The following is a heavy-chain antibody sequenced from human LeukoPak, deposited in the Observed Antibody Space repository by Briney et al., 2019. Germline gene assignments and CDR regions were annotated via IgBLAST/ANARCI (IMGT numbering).Heavy chain of an antibody. J-gene: IGHJ4*02. CDR1: GGSISSYY. V-gene: IGHV4-59*01. CDR3: ARDRYGAVDY. D-gene: IGHD6-19*01. CDR2: IYYSGST. Sequence: SETLSLTCTVSGGSISSYYWSWIRQPPGKGLEWIGYIYYSGSTNYNPSLKSRVTILVDTSKNQFSLKLSSVTAADTAVYYCARDRYGAVDYWGQGTLVTVSS.